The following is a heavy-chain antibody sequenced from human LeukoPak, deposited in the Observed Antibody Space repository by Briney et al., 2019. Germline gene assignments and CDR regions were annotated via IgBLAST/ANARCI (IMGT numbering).Heavy chain of an antibody. V-gene: IGHV4-4*07. CDR1: GGSISSYY. D-gene: IGHD3-9*01. CDR3: ARDSWTYYDILTGYPGWRVFDY. CDR2: IYTSGST. Sequence: PSETLSLTCTVSGGSISSYYWSWIRQPAGKGLEWIGRIYTSGSTNYNPSLKSRVTMSVDTSKNQFSLKLSPVTAADTAVYYCARDSWTYYDILTGYPGWRVFDYWGQGTLVTVSS. J-gene: IGHJ4*02.